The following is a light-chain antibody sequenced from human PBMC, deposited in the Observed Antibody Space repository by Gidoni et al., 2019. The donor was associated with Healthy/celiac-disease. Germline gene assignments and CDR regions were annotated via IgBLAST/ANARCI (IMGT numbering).Light chain of an antibody. V-gene: IGKV1-39*01. CDR3: QQGHSFPWT. Sequence: DIQMTQSPSSLSASVGDRVTITCRASQTISTYLNWYQQKPGKAPNLLIYATSSLQSGVPSRFSGSGAGTDFTLTISSLQPEDFATYYCQQGHSFPWTFGQGTKV. CDR2: ATS. CDR1: QTISTY. J-gene: IGKJ1*01.